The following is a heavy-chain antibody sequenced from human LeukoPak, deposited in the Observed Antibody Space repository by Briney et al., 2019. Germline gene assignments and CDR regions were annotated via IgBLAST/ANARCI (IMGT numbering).Heavy chain of an antibody. CDR2: IKQDGSEK. Sequence: GGSLRLSRAASGFTFSSYTMNWVRQAPGKGLEWVANIKQDGSEKYYVDSVKGRFTISRDNAKNSLYLQMNSLRAEDTAVYYCARVRSSWYINPWGQGTLVTVSS. V-gene: IGHV3-7*01. CDR1: GFTFSSYT. D-gene: IGHD6-13*01. J-gene: IGHJ5*02. CDR3: ARVRSSWYINP.